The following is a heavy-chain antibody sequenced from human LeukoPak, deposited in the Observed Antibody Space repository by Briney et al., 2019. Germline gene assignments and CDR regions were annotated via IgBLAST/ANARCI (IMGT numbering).Heavy chain of an antibody. V-gene: IGHV1-8*01. Sequence: ASVKVSCKASGYTFTSYDINWVRQATGQGLEWMGWMNPNSGNTGYAQKFQGRVTMTRNTSISTAYMELSSLRSEDTAVYYCARGEQWLVPENYYYYYGMDVWAQGTTVTVSS. CDR3: ARGEQWLVPENYYYYYGMDV. CDR2: MNPNSGNT. J-gene: IGHJ6*02. D-gene: IGHD6-19*01. CDR1: GYTFTSYD.